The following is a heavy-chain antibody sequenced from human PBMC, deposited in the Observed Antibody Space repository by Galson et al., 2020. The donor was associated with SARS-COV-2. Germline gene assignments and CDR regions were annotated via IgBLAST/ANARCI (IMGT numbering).Heavy chain of an antibody. V-gene: IGHV3-30*04. Sequence: GESLKISCAASGFTFSSYAMHWVRQAPGKGLEWVAVISYDGSNKYYADSVKGRFTISRDNSKNTLYLQMNSLRAEDTAVYYCAREGVVVAGDAFDIWGQGTMVTVSS. CDR1: GFTFSSYA. D-gene: IGHD2-15*01. J-gene: IGHJ3*02. CDR3: AREGVVVAGDAFDI. CDR2: ISYDGSNK.